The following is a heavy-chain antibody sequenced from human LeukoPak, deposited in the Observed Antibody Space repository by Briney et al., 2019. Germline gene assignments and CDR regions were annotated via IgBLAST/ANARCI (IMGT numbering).Heavy chain of an antibody. J-gene: IGHJ6*02. Sequence: GSLRLSCAASGFTVSSNYMSWVRQAPGKGLEWVSVIYSGGSTYYADSVKGRFTISRDNSKNTLYLQMNSLRAEDTAVYYCARGSAQPFYYYYGMDVWGQGTTVTVSS. CDR1: GFTVSSNY. V-gene: IGHV3-66*01. CDR2: IYSGGST. CDR3: ARGSAQPFYYYYGMDV. D-gene: IGHD2-2*01.